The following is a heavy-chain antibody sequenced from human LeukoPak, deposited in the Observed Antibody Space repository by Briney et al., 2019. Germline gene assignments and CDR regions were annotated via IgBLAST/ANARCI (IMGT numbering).Heavy chain of an antibody. CDR3: ARSPTVTTFGGGYYFDY. J-gene: IGHJ4*02. V-gene: IGHV1-8*01. Sequence: ASVKVSCKASGYAFTTYDINWVRQATGQGLEWMGWMNPNSGNTGYAQKFQGRVTMTRNTSISTAYMELSSLRSEDTAVYYCARSPTVTTFGGGYYFDYWGQGTLVTVSS. CDR1: GYAFTTYD. CDR2: MNPNSGNT. D-gene: IGHD4-17*01.